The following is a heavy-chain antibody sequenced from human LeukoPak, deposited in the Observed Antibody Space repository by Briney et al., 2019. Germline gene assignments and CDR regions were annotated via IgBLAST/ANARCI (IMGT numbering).Heavy chain of an antibody. V-gene: IGHV3-30*01. D-gene: IGHD6-6*01. J-gene: IGHJ4*02. Sequence: GGSLRLSCAASGFTFSSYAMHWVRQAPGKGLEWVAVISYDGSNKYYADSVKGRFTISRDNSKNTLYLQTNSLRAEDTAVYYCARGLEQLAYFDYWGQGTLVTVSS. CDR3: ARGLEQLAYFDY. CDR1: GFTFSSYA. CDR2: ISYDGSNK.